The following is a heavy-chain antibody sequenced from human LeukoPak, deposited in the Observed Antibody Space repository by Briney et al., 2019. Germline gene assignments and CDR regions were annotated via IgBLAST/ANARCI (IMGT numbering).Heavy chain of an antibody. CDR2: ISSSSSYI. J-gene: IGHJ4*02. V-gene: IGHV3-21*01. D-gene: IGHD6-19*01. Sequence: GALILSCAASGFTFSSYGMSWVRQAPGKGLEGVSSISSSSSYIYYADSVKGRFTISRDNAKNSLYLQMNSLRAEDTAVYYCARGIAVAGTNFDYWGQGTLVTVSS. CDR1: GFTFSSYG. CDR3: ARGIAVAGTNFDY.